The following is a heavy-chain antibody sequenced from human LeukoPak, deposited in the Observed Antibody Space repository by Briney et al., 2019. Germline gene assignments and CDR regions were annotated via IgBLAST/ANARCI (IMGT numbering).Heavy chain of an antibody. CDR3: ARDNHSGSWSWFDP. CDR1: GYIFTSYS. J-gene: IGHJ5*02. Sequence: ASVKVSCKASGYIFTSYSISWVRQAPGQGPEWMGWISAYSGHTNYAQKLQGRVTMTTDTSTSTAYMELRSLRSDDTAVYYCARDNHSGSWSWFDPWGQGTLVSVSA. D-gene: IGHD6-13*01. V-gene: IGHV1-18*01. CDR2: ISAYSGHT.